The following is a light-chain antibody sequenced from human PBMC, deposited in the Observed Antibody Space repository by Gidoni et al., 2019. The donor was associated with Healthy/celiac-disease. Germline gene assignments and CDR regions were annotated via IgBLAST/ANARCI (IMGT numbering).Light chain of an antibody. Sequence: EIVMTQSPATLSVSPGERATLSCRASQSVSSNLAWYQQKPGQAPRLLIYGAATRATGIPARFSGSGSGTEFTLTISILQSEDFAVYYCQQYNNWPRAFXQXTKVEIK. CDR3: QQYNNWPRA. CDR1: QSVSSN. J-gene: IGKJ1*01. V-gene: IGKV3-15*01. CDR2: GAA.